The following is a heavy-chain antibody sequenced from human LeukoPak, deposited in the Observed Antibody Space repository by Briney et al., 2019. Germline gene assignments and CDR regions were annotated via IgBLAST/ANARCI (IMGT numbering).Heavy chain of an antibody. CDR3: ASLKWESDAFDI. CDR2: ISSSSSYI. V-gene: IGHV3-21*04. D-gene: IGHD1-26*01. Sequence: PGGSLRLSCAASGLSFSSYSMIWVRQAPGMGLEWVSSISSSSSYIYYADSVKGRFTISRDNAKNSLYLQMNSLRAEDTAVYYCASLKWESDAFDIWGQGTMVTVSS. J-gene: IGHJ3*02. CDR1: GLSFSSYS.